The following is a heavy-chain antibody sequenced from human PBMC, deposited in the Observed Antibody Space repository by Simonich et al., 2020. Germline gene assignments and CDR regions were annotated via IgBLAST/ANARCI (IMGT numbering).Heavy chain of an antibody. CDR1: GYTFTSYG. D-gene: IGHD1-1*01. Sequence: QVQLVQSGAEVKKPGASVKVSCKASGYTFTSYGISWVRQAPGQGREGMGRISAYNGNTNYQQKLQGRVTMTTDTSTSTAYMGLRSLKSDDTAVYYCARSTTGTTAFDIWGQGTMVTVSS. V-gene: IGHV1-18*01. J-gene: IGHJ3*02. CDR2: ISAYNGNT. CDR3: ARSTTGTTAFDI.